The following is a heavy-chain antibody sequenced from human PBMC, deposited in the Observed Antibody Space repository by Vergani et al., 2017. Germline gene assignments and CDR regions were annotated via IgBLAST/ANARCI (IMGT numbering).Heavy chain of an antibody. Sequence: QVQLQESGPGLVKPSQTLSLTCTVSGGSISSGSYYWSWIRQPAGKGLEWIGRIYTSGSTNYNPSLKSRVTMSVDTSKNQFSLKLSSVTAADTAVYYCARGDLDAFDIWAKGQWSPSLQ. CDR1: GGSISSGSYY. CDR2: IYTSGST. J-gene: IGHJ3*02. V-gene: IGHV4-61*02. CDR3: ARGDLDAFDI.